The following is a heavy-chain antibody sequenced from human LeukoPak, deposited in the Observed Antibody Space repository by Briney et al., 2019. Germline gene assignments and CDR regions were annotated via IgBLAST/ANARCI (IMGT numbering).Heavy chain of an antibody. D-gene: IGHD2-15*01. CDR2: ISSSGSTI. V-gene: IGHV3-11*04. CDR3: ARDLRYCSGGSCYDYYYYMDV. Sequence: GGSLRLSCAASGFTFSDYYMSWIRQAPGKGLEWVSYISSSGSTIYYADSVKGRFTISRDNAKNSLYLQMNSLRAVDTAVYYCARDLRYCSGGSCYDYYYYMDVWGKGTTVTVSS. J-gene: IGHJ6*03. CDR1: GFTFSDYY.